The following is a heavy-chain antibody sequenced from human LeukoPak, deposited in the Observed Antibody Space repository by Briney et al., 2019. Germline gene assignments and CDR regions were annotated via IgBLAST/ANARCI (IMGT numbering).Heavy chain of an antibody. D-gene: IGHD2-8*01. J-gene: IGHJ6*03. CDR1: GFTFSSYA. Sequence: GGSLRLSCAASGFTFSSYAMSWVRQAPGKGLEWVAYIQYDGSNEHYADSVKGRFSISRDGSKNILYLQMNSLRAEDTAVYYCAKDRCSNGIGCYYYYMDVWGKGTTVTISS. CDR2: IQYDGSNE. CDR3: AKDRCSNGIGCYYYYMDV. V-gene: IGHV3-30*02.